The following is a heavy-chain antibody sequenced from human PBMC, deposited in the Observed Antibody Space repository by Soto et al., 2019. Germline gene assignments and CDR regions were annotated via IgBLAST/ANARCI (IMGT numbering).Heavy chain of an antibody. CDR3: AADSVRPGIAVAGNC. CDR1: GFTFGSYA. V-gene: IGHV3-23*01. CDR2: ISFGGGST. D-gene: IGHD6-19*01. J-gene: IGHJ4*02. Sequence: EVQLLESGGGLVQPGGSLRLSCAASGFTFGSYAMTWVRQAPGKGLEWVSAISFGGGSTYYADSVTGRFTISRDNSKNTLYLQVTSLRAEDTAIYYCAADSVRPGIAVAGNCWGRGTLVIVSS.